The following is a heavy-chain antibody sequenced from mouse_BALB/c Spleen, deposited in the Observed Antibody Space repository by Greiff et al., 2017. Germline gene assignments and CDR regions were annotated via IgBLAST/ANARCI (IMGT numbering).Heavy chain of an antibody. CDR3: ARYRGSSPPYAMDY. CDR2: INPSTGYT. D-gene: IGHD1-1*01. Sequence: QVQLKQSGAELAKPGASVKMSCKASGYTFTSYWMHWVKQRPGQGLEWIGYINPSTGYTEYNQKFKDKATLTADKSSSTAYMQLSSLTSEDSAVYYCARYRGSSPPYAMDYWGQGTSVTVSS. V-gene: IGHV1-7*01. J-gene: IGHJ4*01. CDR1: GYTFTSYW.